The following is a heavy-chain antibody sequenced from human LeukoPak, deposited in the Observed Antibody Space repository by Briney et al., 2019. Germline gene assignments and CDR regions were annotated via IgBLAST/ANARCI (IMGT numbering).Heavy chain of an antibody. J-gene: IGHJ4*02. CDR3: ARLFGGVTTFDY. CDR1: GFTFGNFW. V-gene: IGHV3-7*01. CDR2: MKGDGSLI. Sequence: GGSLRLSCAASGFTFGNFWMSWVRQAPGRGLQWVASMKGDGSLIYYVDSVKGRFTISRDNARNSLYLQMNSLRAEDTAVYYCARLFGGVTTFDYWGQGALVTVSS. D-gene: IGHD2-8*02.